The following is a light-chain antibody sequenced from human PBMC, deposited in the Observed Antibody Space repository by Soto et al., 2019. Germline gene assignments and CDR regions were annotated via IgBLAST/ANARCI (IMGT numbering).Light chain of an antibody. CDR2: KTS. J-gene: IGKJ1*01. CDR3: QYYDNYSWT. Sequence: DIQLTQSPSTLSASVGDRVTITCRASQSIGVWLTWYQQKPGKAPKFLIYKTSTLESGGPSRFSGSGSGTELTLTSSSLQPDDFATYHCQYYDNYSWTFGQGTKVEIK. V-gene: IGKV1-5*03. CDR1: QSIGVW.